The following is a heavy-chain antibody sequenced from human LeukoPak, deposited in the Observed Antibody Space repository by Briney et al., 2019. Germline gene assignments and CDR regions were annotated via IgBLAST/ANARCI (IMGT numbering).Heavy chain of an antibody. CDR1: GYTFSGYY. CDR2: INPKSGGT. CDR3: ARDGGTELQYDFWSGLWYYYYMDV. D-gene: IGHD3-3*01. Sequence: APVKVSCKASGYTFSGYYMHWVRQAPGQGLEWMGWINPKSGGTNEAQKFHDRVTMTRDTSIRTAYMEVSRLRSDDTAVYYCARDGGTELQYDFWSGLWYYYYMDVWGKGTTVTVSS. V-gene: IGHV1-2*02. J-gene: IGHJ6*03.